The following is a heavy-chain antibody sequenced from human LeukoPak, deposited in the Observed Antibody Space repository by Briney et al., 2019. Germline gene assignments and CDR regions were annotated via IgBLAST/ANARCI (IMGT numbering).Heavy chain of an antibody. CDR3: AREDLQAFDL. V-gene: IGHV3-73*01. D-gene: IGHD5-24*01. CDR1: GFTFSGSA. Sequence: GGSLRLSCAASGFTFSGSAMLWVRQASGKGLEWVGRIRSKANTYATAYAAPVKGRFIISRDDSKNTAYLQMNSLKTEDTAVYYCAREDLQAFDLWGQGTLVTVSS. J-gene: IGHJ5*02. CDR2: IRSKANTYAT.